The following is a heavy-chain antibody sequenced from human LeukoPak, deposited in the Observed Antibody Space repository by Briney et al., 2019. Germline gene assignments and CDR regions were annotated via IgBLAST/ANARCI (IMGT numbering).Heavy chain of an antibody. CDR2: IRYDGSNK. Sequence: GGSLRLSCAASGFTFSSYGMHWVRQAPGKGLEWVAFIRYDGSNKYYADSVKGRFTISRDNSKNTLYLQMNSLRAEDTAVYYCAKEGGSIVGGTIPFDHWGQGTLVTVSS. V-gene: IGHV3-30*02. CDR1: GFTFSSYG. D-gene: IGHD1-26*01. J-gene: IGHJ4*02. CDR3: AKEGGSIVGGTIPFDH.